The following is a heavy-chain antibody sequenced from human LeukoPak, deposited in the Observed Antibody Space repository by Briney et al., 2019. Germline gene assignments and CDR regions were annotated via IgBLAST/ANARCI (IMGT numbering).Heavy chain of an antibody. D-gene: IGHD6-19*01. J-gene: IGHJ4*02. V-gene: IGHV3-9*01. CDR3: AKGKKITVAGLFDC. Sequence: PGRSLRLSCAASGFTFDDYGMHWVRQVPGKGLERVSGISWNSGSIGYADSVKGRFTISRDNAKNSLYLHMNSLSAEDTALYYCAKGKKITVAGLFDCWGQGTLVTVSS. CDR1: GFTFDDYG. CDR2: ISWNSGSI.